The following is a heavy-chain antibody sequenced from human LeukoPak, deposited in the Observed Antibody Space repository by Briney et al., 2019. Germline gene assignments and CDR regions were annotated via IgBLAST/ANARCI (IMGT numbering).Heavy chain of an antibody. D-gene: IGHD4-17*01. CDR3: AGEGYGDYDGDY. J-gene: IGHJ4*02. V-gene: IGHV3-23*01. CDR1: GFTFSTFA. CDR2: IFPSGGEI. Sequence: GGSLRLSCAASGFTFSTFAMIWVRQPPGKGLEWVSSIFPSGGEIHYADSVRGRFTISRDNSKSTLSLQMNSLRAEDTAVYYCAGEGYGDYDGDYWGQGTLVTVSS.